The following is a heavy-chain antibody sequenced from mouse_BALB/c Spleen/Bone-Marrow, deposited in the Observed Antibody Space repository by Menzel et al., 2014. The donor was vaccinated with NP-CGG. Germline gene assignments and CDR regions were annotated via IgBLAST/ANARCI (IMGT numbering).Heavy chain of an antibody. Sequence: EVHLVESGVGLVKSGGSLKLSCAASGFSFNSYGMSWVRQTPGKRLEWVATISGGGSYTFYPDSVKGRFTISRDNAKNNLSVHLSSLRSEDTALYYCARHAYYDQTEVSFVYWGQGTLATVSA. CDR3: ARHAYYDQTEVSFVY. D-gene: IGHD2-4*01. J-gene: IGHJ3*01. V-gene: IGHV5-9-2*01. CDR2: ISGGGSYT. CDR1: GFSFNSYG.